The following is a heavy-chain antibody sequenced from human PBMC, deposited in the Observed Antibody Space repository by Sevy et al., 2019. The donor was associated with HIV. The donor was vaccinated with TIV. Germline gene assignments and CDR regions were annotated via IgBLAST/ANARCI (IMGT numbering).Heavy chain of an antibody. V-gene: IGHV3-74*01. J-gene: IGHJ6*03. Sequence: GGSLRLSCVASGFTFDSYWMHWVRQALGKGLVWVSRINSDGSSTPYADSVKGRFTISRDNAKNTLYLQLNRLGAEDTAVYYCTRGDPIVPPAGYYYHMDVWGKGTTVTVSS. CDR1: GFTFDSYW. CDR2: INSDGSST. CDR3: TRGDPIVPPAGYYYHMDV. D-gene: IGHD1-26*01.